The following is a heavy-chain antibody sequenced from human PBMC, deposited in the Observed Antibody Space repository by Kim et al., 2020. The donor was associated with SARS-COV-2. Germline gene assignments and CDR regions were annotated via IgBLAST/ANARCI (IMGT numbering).Heavy chain of an antibody. V-gene: IGHV3-30*03. CDR2: ISYDGITT. J-gene: IGHJ5*02. CDR3: KRNLVGDGGMGP. D-gene: IGHD1-26*01. CDR1: GFSFNRHL. Sequence: GGSLRLSCAASGFSFNRHLMHWVRQAPGKGLEWVALISYDGITTRYTDSVKGRFTVSRDNSKNAVYLQMNSLRADDTAVYYCKRNLVGDGGMGPWGQGTLVTGS.